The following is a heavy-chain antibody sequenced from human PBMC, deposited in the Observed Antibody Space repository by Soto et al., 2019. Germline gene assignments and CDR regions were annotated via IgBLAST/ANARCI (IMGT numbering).Heavy chain of an antibody. Sequence: EVQLVESGGGLIQPGGSLRLSCAASGFTVSSNYMSWVRQAPGKGLEWVSVIYSGGSTYYADSVKGRFTISRDNSKNTLYLQMNSLRAEDTAVYYCARMPQYNWNDFDRRQVYYFDYWGQGTLVTVSS. CDR1: GFTVSSNY. CDR2: IYSGGST. V-gene: IGHV3-53*01. J-gene: IGHJ4*02. CDR3: ARMPQYNWNDFDRRQVYYFDY. D-gene: IGHD1-20*01.